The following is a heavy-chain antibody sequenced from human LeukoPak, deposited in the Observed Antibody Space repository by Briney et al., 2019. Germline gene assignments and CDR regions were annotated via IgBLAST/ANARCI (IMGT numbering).Heavy chain of an antibody. CDR3: ARRLLNYVDY. CDR1: GFTFSGYW. D-gene: IGHD2-8*01. Sequence: GGSLRLSCAASGFTFSGYWMSWVRKAPGKGLEWVANITQDGSEKYYVDSVKGRFTISRDNAKNSLSLQMSSLRVEDTAVYYCARRLLNYVDYWGQGTLVTVSS. J-gene: IGHJ4*02. V-gene: IGHV3-7*02. CDR2: ITQDGSEK.